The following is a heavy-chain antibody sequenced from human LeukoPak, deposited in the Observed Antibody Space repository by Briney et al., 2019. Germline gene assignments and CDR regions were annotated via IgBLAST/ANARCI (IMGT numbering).Heavy chain of an antibody. CDR1: GGSFSGYY. CDR3: ARGSTVVTRYDFDY. Sequence: PSETLSLTCAVYGGSFSGYYWSWIRQPPGKGLEWIGEINHSGSTNYNPSLKSRVTISVDTSKNQFSLKLSSVTAADTAVYYCARGSTVVTRYDFDYWGQGTLVTVSS. D-gene: IGHD4-23*01. J-gene: IGHJ4*02. V-gene: IGHV4-34*01. CDR2: INHSGST.